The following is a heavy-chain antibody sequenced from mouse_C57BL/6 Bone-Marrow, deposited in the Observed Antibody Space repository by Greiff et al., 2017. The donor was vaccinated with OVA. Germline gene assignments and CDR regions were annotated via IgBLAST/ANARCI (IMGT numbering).Heavy chain of an antibody. J-gene: IGHJ4*01. Sequence: VQLQQSGAELVRPGTSVKVSCKASGYAFTNYLIEWVKQRPGQGLEWIGVINPGSGGTNYNEKFKGKATLTADKSSSTAYMKLSSLTSEDSAVYVCAREWCAYGYGYAMDYWGQGTSVTVSS. CDR2: INPGSGGT. CDR1: GYAFTNYL. V-gene: IGHV1-54*01. D-gene: IGHD2-2*01. CDR3: AREWCAYGYGYAMDY.